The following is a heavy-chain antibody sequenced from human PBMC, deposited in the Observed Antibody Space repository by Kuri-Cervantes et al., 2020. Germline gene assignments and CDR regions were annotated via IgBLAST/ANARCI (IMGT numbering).Heavy chain of an antibody. CDR3: ARDYNFWSGQLPGY. Sequence: GESLKISCAASDFTVSSNFMTWVRQAPGKGLEWVANIRHDGSDKYYVDSVKGRFTISRDNAKNSLYLQMNSLRAEDTAVYYCARDYNFWSGQLPGYWGQGTLVTVSS. J-gene: IGHJ4*02. CDR2: IRHDGSDK. CDR1: DFTVSSNF. V-gene: IGHV3-7*04. D-gene: IGHD3-3*01.